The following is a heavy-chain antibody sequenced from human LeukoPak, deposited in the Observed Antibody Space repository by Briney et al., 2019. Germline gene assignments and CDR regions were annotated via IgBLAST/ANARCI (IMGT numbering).Heavy chain of an antibody. J-gene: IGHJ4*02. CDR2: FDPEDGET. CDR3: ATAHQLLRDPFDY. Sequence: ASVKVSCKVSGYTLTELSMHWVRQAPGKGLEWMGGFDPEDGETIHAQKFQGRVTMTEDTSTDTAYMELSSLRSEDTAVYYCATAHQLLRDPFDYWGQGTLVTVSS. V-gene: IGHV1-24*01. CDR1: GYTLTELS. D-gene: IGHD2-2*01.